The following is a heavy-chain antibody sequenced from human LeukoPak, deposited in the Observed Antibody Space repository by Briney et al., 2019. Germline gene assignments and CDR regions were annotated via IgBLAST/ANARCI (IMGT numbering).Heavy chain of an antibody. CDR3: ARGGLQSQRLDLLDS. V-gene: IGHV3-21*01. J-gene: IGHJ4*02. Sequence: GGSLRLSCAASGFTFTSYNMDWVRQAPGKGREWLSSISSISNYIYYAESVKGRFTISRDNAKNLLYLQMDSLRAEDMAIYYCARGGLQSQRLDLLDSWGQGVLVTVSS. D-gene: IGHD6-25*01. CDR2: ISSISNYI. CDR1: GFTFTSYN.